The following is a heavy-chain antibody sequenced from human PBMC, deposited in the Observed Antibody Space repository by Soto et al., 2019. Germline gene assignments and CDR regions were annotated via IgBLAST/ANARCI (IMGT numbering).Heavy chain of an antibody. CDR1: GFTFSSYG. V-gene: IGHV3-33*01. D-gene: IGHD4-17*01. Sequence: QVQLVESGGGVVQPGRSLILSCAASGFTFSSYGMHWVRQAPGKGLEWVAVIWYDGSNKYYADSVKGRFTISRDNSKNTLYLQMNSLRAEDTAVYYCARGIFYGDYVPDYWGQGTLVTVSS. CDR3: ARGIFYGDYVPDY. CDR2: IWYDGSNK. J-gene: IGHJ4*02.